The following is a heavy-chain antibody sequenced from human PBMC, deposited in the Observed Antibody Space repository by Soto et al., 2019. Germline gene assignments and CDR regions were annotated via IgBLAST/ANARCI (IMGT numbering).Heavy chain of an antibody. D-gene: IGHD3-10*01. J-gene: IGHJ4*02. V-gene: IGHV1-46*01. CDR2: VNPICGHT. Sequence: ASVKVSCKASGDTFTDYYIHWVRQAPGQGLEWMGTVNPICGHTTYAQNFLGRVTITADKSTSTPYMELSSLRSEDTAVYYCARSNYGSGSLVDYWGQGTLVTVSS. CDR1: GDTFTDYY. CDR3: ARSNYGSGSLVDY.